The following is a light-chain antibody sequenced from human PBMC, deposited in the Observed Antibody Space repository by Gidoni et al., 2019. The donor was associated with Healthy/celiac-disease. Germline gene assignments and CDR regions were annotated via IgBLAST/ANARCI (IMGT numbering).Light chain of an antibody. CDR3: QRCNNYPLT. V-gene: IGKV1D-13*01. Sequence: AIPSTQHPSSLSASVGDRVTIPCRASQGISSALAWYQQKPGKAPKLLIYDASSLESGVPSRFSGSGSGTDFTLTISSLQPEDFATYYCQRCNNYPLTFXGXTKVEIK. CDR1: QGISSA. CDR2: DAS. J-gene: IGKJ4*02.